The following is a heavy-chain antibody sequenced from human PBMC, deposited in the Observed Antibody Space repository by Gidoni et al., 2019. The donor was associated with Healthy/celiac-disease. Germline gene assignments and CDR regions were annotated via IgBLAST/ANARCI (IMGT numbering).Heavy chain of an antibody. CDR2: ISAYNGNT. CDR1: GYTFTSYG. J-gene: IGHJ3*02. Sequence: QVQLVQSGAEVKKPGASVKVSCKASGYTFTSYGISWVRQAPGQGLEWMGWISAYNGNTNYAQKLQGRVTMTTDTSTSTAYMELRSLRSDDTAVYYCARGLRRYSSTKAGYDAFDIWGQGTMVTVSS. D-gene: IGHD6-13*01. V-gene: IGHV1-18*04. CDR3: ARGLRRYSSTKAGYDAFDI.